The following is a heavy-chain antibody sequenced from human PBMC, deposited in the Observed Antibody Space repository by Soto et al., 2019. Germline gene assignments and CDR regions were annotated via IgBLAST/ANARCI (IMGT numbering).Heavy chain of an antibody. CDR3: ARINSSSRYYYMDV. D-gene: IGHD6-13*01. CDR1: GGSISSYY. V-gene: IGHV4-59*01. J-gene: IGHJ6*03. CDR2: IYYSGST. Sequence: PSETLSLTCTVSGGSISSYYWSWIRQPPGKGLEWIGYIYYSGSTNYNPSLKSRVTTSVDTSKNQFSLKLSSVTAADTAVYYCARINSSSRYYYMDVWGKGTTVTVSS.